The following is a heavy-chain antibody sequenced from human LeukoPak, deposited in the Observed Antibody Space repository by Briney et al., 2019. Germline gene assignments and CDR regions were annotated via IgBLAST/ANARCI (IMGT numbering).Heavy chain of an antibody. D-gene: IGHD3-10*01. Sequence: GGSLRLSCAASGFPFSSYWLTWVRQAPGKGLEWVANIKQDGSEKYYVDSVKGRFTISRDNAKNSLYLQMNSLRAEDTAVYYCARDMYFGSGSPTADYWGQGTLVTVSS. CDR1: GFPFSSYW. CDR3: ARDMYFGSGSPTADY. J-gene: IGHJ4*02. CDR2: IKQDGSEK. V-gene: IGHV3-7*04.